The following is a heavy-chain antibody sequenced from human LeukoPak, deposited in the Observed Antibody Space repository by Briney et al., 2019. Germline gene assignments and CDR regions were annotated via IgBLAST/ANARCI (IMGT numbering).Heavy chain of an antibody. Sequence: KPSETLPLTCAVYGGSFSGYYWSWIRQPPGKGLEWIGEINHSGSTNYNPSLKSRVTISVDTSKNQFSLKLSSVTAADTAVYYCARAGSGYSGYDSAWAYYGMDVWGQGTTVTVSS. D-gene: IGHD5-12*01. V-gene: IGHV4-34*01. CDR2: INHSGST. J-gene: IGHJ6*02. CDR1: GGSFSGYY. CDR3: ARAGSGYSGYDSAWAYYGMDV.